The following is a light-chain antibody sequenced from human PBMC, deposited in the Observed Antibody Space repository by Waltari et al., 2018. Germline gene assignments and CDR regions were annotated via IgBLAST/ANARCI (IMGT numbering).Light chain of an antibody. CDR3: SSYTSSNTWV. Sequence: QSALTQPASVSGSPGQSITISCTGTSSDVGGYNYVSWYQQHPGKAPKPMIYDVSERPSGVSNHFSGSKSGNTASLTISGLQAEDEADYYCSSYTSSNTWVFGGGTKLTVL. CDR1: SSDVGGYNY. CDR2: DVS. V-gene: IGLV2-14*01. J-gene: IGLJ3*02.